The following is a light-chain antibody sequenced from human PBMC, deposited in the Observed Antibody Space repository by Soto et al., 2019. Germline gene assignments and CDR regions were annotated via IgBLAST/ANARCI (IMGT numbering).Light chain of an antibody. J-gene: IGLJ1*01. V-gene: IGLV1-44*01. CDR3: SSYTPDISPYD. CDR2: SNY. CDR1: NSNIGSNP. Sequence: QSVLTQPPSASGTPGQRVTISCSGSNSNIGSNPVHWYQQFPGTAPKVLIYSNYQRPSGVPDRFSGSKSGTSASLAISGLQSEDEDDYYSSSYTPDISPYDFGTGTKVTVL.